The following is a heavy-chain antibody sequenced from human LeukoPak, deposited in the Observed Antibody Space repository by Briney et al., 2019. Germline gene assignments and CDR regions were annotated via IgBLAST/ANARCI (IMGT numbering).Heavy chain of an antibody. Sequence: GGSLRLSCSGSGFTFSSYAIHWVRQAPGKGPEYVSVINSSGDKTYYADSVKGRFTISRDDSKSIDYLQMNSLKTEATAVYYCTRRYGSGGRSDNWGQGTLVTVSS. CDR3: TRRYGSGGRSDN. CDR1: GFTFSSYA. CDR2: INSSGDKT. J-gene: IGHJ4*02. D-gene: IGHD3-16*01. V-gene: IGHV3-64*04.